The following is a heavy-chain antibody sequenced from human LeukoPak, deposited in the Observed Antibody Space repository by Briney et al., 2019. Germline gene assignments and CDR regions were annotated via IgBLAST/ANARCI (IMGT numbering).Heavy chain of an antibody. J-gene: IGHJ4*02. D-gene: IGHD6-19*01. CDR3: AREFWYGSGSHYPGFDY. CDR2: INPNSGGT. Sequence: ASVKVSCKSSGCTFTGYYIHWVRQAPGQGIEWMGWINPNSGGTNYAQKFQGRVTMTRDTSISTAYMELSRLRSDDTAVYFCAREFWYGSGSHYPGFDYWGQGTLVTVSS. V-gene: IGHV1-2*02. CDR1: GCTFTGYY.